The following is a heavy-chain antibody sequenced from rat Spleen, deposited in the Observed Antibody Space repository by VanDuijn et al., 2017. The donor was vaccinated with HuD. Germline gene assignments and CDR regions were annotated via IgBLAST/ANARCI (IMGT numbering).Heavy chain of an antibody. CDR1: GFTFSDYA. CDR2: IPNTGDNT. D-gene: IGHD1-11*01. Sequence: EVQLVESGGGLVQPGGSLKFSCAASGFTFSDYAMAWVRQSPKEGLEWVASIPNTGDNTYYPDSVKGRFTVARDDAKSTLYLQMNSLRSVDTATDYCTREGGSPYWYFDFWGPGTMVTVSS. J-gene: IGHJ1*01. CDR3: TREGGSPYWYFDF. V-gene: IGHV5-17*01.